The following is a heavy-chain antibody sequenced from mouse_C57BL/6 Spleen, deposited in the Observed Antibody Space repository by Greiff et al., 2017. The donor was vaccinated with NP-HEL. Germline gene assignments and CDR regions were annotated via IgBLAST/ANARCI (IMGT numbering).Heavy chain of an antibody. V-gene: IGHV1-69*01. CDR1: GYSFTSYW. Sequence: QVQLKQPGAELVMPGASVKLSCKASGYSFTSYWMHWVKQRPGQGLEWIGEIDPSDSYTNYNQKFKGKSTLTVDKSSSTAYMQLSSLTSEDSAVYYCARGGTTAEDFDVWGTGTTVTVSS. D-gene: IGHD1-2*01. J-gene: IGHJ1*03. CDR3: ARGGTTAEDFDV. CDR2: IDPSDSYT.